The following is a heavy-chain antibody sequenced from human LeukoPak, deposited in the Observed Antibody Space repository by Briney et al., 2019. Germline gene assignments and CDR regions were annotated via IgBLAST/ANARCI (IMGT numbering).Heavy chain of an antibody. CDR3: ARDRAEGGGYWFDP. CDR1: GGSITNTNY. Sequence: SEALSLTCGVSGGSITNTNYWTWVRQPPGKGLEWIGEVNLQGSTNYNPSLMGRVAISVDTSENHISLQLTSVTAADTAVYYCARDRAEGGGYWFDPWGQGTLVTVSS. J-gene: IGHJ5*02. V-gene: IGHV4-4*02. CDR2: VNLQGST. D-gene: IGHD5-12*01.